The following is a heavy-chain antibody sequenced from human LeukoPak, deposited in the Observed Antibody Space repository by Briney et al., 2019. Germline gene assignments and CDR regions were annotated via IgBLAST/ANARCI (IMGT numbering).Heavy chain of an antibody. V-gene: IGHV3-11*06. Sequence: PSGTLSLTCTVSGGSIRDTSYYWGWIRQPPGKGLEWVSSISTSSSYINYADSVKGRFTISRDNAKNSLYLQMNSLRAEDTAVYYCARGSSNIAGRNNWFDPWGQGTLVTVSS. D-gene: IGHD6-6*01. CDR1: GGSIRDTSYY. CDR2: ISTSSSYI. CDR3: ARGSSNIAGRNNWFDP. J-gene: IGHJ5*02.